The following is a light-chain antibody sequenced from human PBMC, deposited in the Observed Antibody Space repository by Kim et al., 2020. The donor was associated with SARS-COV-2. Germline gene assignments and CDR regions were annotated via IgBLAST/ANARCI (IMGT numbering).Light chain of an antibody. Sequence: IQLTQSPSSLSASVGDRVTITCRASQGISSYLAWYQQKPGKAPELLIYAASTLQSGVPSRFSASGSGTDFTLTISSLQPEDFATYYCQQLNSYPRTFGQGTKVDIK. CDR3: QQLNSYPRT. CDR2: AAS. CDR1: QGISSY. J-gene: IGKJ1*01. V-gene: IGKV1-9*01.